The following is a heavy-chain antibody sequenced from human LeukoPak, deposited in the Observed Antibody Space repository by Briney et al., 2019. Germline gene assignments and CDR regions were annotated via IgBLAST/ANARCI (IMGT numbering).Heavy chain of an antibody. CDR3: ARSGGRYYYDSSVDY. V-gene: IGHV3-53*01. CDR1: GFTVSSNY. CDR2: IYSGGST. J-gene: IGHJ4*02. Sequence: PGGSLRLSCAASGFTVSSNYMSWVRQAPGKGLEWVSVIYSGGSTYYADSVEGRFTIFRDNSKNTLYLQMNSLRAEDTAVYYCARSGGRYYYDSSVDYWGQGTLVTVSS. D-gene: IGHD3-22*01.